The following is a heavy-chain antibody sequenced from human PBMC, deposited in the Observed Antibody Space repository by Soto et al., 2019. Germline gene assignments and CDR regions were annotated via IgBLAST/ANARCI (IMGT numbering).Heavy chain of an antibody. CDR3: ARRQVVVAATPGGGGNYYYYYYRDV. V-gene: IGHV5-51*03. J-gene: IGHJ6*03. CDR1: GYSFTSYW. CDR2: IYPGDSDT. D-gene: IGHD2-15*01. Sequence: EVQLVQSGAEVKKPGESLKISCQGSGYSFTSYWIGWVRQMPGKGLEWMGIIYPGDSDTRYSPSFQGQVTISADKSISTAYLQRSSLKAADTAMYYCARRQVVVAATPGGGGNYYYYYYRDVWGKGTTVTVSS.